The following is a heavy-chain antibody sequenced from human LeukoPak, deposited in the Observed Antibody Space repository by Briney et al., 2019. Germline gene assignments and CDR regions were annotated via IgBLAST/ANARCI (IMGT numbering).Heavy chain of an antibody. D-gene: IGHD3-22*01. CDR3: ARVQDGDYYDSSGYYYDY. CDR1: GFTFSSYS. V-gene: IGHV3-21*01. J-gene: IGHJ4*02. Sequence: GGSLRHSRAASGFTFSSYSMNWVRQALGKGLEWVSPISSSSSYIYYADSVKGRFTTSRDNAKNSLYLQINSLRAEDTAVYYCARVQDGDYYDSSGYYYDYWGQGTLVTVSS. CDR2: ISSSSSYI.